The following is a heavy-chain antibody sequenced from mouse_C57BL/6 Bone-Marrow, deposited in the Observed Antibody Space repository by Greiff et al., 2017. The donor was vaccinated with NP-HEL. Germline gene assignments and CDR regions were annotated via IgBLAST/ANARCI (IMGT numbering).Heavy chain of an antibody. Sequence: EVKLQESGPELVKPGASVKISCKASGYSFTGYYMNWVKQSPEKSLEWIGEINPSTGGTTYNQKFKAKATLTVDKSSSTAYMQLKSLTSEDSAVYYCARQDYYGSSFAYWGQGTLVTVSA. CDR3: ARQDYYGSSFAY. D-gene: IGHD1-1*01. V-gene: IGHV1-42*01. CDR2: INPSTGGT. J-gene: IGHJ3*01. CDR1: GYSFTGYY.